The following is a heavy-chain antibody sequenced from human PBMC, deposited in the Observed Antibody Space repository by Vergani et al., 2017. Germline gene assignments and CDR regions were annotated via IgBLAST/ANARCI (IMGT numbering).Heavy chain of an antibody. D-gene: IGHD6-19*01. J-gene: IGHJ6*03. CDR1: GGTFSSYA. CDR2: IIPILGIA. CDR3: ARDRGSGWPSTLYYYYYYMDV. Sequence: QVQLVPSGAEVKKPGSSVKVSCKASGGTFSSYAISWVRQAPGQGLEWMGRIIPILGIANYAQKFQGRVTITADKSTSTADMELSSLRSEDTAVYYCARDRGSGWPSTLYYYYYYMDVWGKGTTVTVSS. V-gene: IGHV1-69*04.